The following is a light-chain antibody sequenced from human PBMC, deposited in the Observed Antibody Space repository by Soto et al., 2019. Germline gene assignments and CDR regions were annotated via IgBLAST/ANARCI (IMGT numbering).Light chain of an antibody. J-gene: IGKJ1*01. CDR1: QSIDNW. CDR2: KAS. CDR3: QQYNSYSPWT. Sequence: DIQMTQSPSTLSASVVDRVTVTCRASQSIDNWLAWYQQKPGKAPKLLIYKASTLEGGVPSRFSGSGSGTDFTLTISSLQPDDFATYYCQQYNSYSPWTFGQGTKVDI. V-gene: IGKV1-5*03.